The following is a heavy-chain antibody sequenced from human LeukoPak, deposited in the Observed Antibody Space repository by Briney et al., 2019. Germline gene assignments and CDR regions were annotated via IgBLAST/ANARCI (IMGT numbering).Heavy chain of an antibody. D-gene: IGHD3-22*01. Sequence: GGSLRLSCAASGFTFSSYAMSWVRQAPGKGLEWVSAISGSGGSPYYADSVKGRFTISRDNSKNTLYLQMNSLRAEDTAVYYCAKKGYYDSSGYPYYFDYWGQGTLVTVSS. CDR2: ISGSGGSP. J-gene: IGHJ4*02. CDR1: GFTFSSYA. V-gene: IGHV3-23*01. CDR3: AKKGYYDSSGYPYYFDY.